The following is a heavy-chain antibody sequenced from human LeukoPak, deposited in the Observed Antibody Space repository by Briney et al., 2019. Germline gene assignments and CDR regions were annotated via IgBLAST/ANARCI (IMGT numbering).Heavy chain of an antibody. CDR2: ISYDGSNK. CDR1: GFTFSSYA. J-gene: IGHJ3*02. CDR3: AREEMATIWSSNRNASDI. D-gene: IGHD5-24*01. Sequence: GGSLRLPCAASGFTFSSYAMHWVRQAPGKGLEWVAVISYDGSNKYYADSVKGRFTIPRDDSKNTLYLQMNSLRAEDTAVYYCAREEMATIWSSNRNASDIWGQGTMVTVSS. V-gene: IGHV3-30-3*01.